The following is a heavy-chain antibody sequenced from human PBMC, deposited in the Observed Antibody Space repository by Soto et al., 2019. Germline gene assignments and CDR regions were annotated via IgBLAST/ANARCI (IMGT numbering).Heavy chain of an antibody. D-gene: IGHD6-13*01. Sequence: LETLSLTCTFSGGSISSYYWSLIRQPPGKGLEWIGYIYYSGSTNYNPSLKSRVTISVDTSKNQFSLKLSSVTAADTAVYYCARVIPAAGGYACDIWGQGTMVTVSS. J-gene: IGHJ3*02. V-gene: IGHV4-59*01. CDR2: IYYSGST. CDR1: GGSISSYY. CDR3: ARVIPAAGGYACDI.